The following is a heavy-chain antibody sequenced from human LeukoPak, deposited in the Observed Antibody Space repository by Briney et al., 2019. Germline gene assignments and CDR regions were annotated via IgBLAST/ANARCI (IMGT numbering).Heavy chain of an antibody. J-gene: IGHJ3*02. CDR2: IRYDGSNE. V-gene: IGHV3-30*02. CDR1: GSTLNSFG. CDR3: AKDDWQWSRSENAFDI. D-gene: IGHD6-19*01. Sequence: GGSLRLSCIASGSTLNSFGLHWVRQAPGKGLEWITFIRYDGSNEYYADSVKGRFTISRDNSRGAVDLQMNRLTIEDTAVYYCAKDDWQWSRSENAFDIWGQGTMVTVSS.